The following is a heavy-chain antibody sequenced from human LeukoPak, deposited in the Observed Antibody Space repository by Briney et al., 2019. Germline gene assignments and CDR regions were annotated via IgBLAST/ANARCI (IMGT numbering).Heavy chain of an antibody. J-gene: IGHJ3*02. V-gene: IGHV1-2*02. Sequence: ASVKVSCKASGYTFIAYYIHWVRQAPGQGLEWMGWINSDNGVISYAQKFQGRVTVTRDTSISTAYMDLSRLRFDDTAVYYCARDGSRTAFDIWGQGTIVTVSS. CDR2: INSDNGVI. CDR3: ARDGSRTAFDI. CDR1: GYTFIAYY. D-gene: IGHD3-10*01.